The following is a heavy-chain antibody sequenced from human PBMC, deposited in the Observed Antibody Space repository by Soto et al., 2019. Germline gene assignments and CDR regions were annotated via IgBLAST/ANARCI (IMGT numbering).Heavy chain of an antibody. D-gene: IGHD6-19*01. CDR2: IYNSGNT. Sequence: SETLSLTCTVSGGAVTTYHWTWIRQPPGKGLEWIGYIYNSGNTNYSPSLKSRVTMSIDTSKNQVSLKLNSVTAADSAMYYCARCRELQSQPIGWHFYYYYGMDVSGQGTTVTVSS. J-gene: IGHJ6*02. CDR1: GGAVTTYH. CDR3: ARCRELQSQPIGWHFYYYYGMDV. V-gene: IGHV4-59*02.